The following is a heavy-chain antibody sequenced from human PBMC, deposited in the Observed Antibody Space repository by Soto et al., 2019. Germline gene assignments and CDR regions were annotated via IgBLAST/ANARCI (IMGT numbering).Heavy chain of an antibody. V-gene: IGHV1-3*01. Sequence: ASVKLSCKASGDIFTSYAIYWIRQAPGQRLEWMGWINAGNGNTKVPQKFQGRVTFTRDTSASTVYMEVNSLRPDDTAMYYCARDGVSSTEYTWNYGTYFDYWGQGALVTVSS. CDR1: GDIFTSYA. CDR3: ARDGVSSTEYTWNYGTYFDY. J-gene: IGHJ4*02. CDR2: INAGNGNT. D-gene: IGHD1-7*01.